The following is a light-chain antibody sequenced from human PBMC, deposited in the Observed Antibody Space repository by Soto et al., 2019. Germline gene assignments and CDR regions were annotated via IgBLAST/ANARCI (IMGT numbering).Light chain of an antibody. CDR3: HQDNNWPLY. Sequence: EIVMTQSPATLYVSPGERATLSCRAGQGVTTNFAWYQQKSGQSPRLLIYDVSIRATGVPARFSGTGSETEFTLTISGLQSEDSAVYFCHQDNNWPLYFGQGTRLEIK. CDR2: DVS. CDR1: QGVTTN. J-gene: IGKJ5*01. V-gene: IGKV3-15*01.